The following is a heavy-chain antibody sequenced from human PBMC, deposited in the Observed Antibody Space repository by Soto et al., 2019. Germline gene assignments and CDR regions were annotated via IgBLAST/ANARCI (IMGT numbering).Heavy chain of an antibody. V-gene: IGHV1-8*01. Sequence: QVQLVQSGAEVKKPGASVKVSCKASGYTFTTYDIHWVRRAPGQGLEWMGWMSPHNGNTGFAQKFRDRVTIARNTSISTAYMELSGLRSEDTAVYYCARRKERSGPHYFDYWGQGTLVTVSS. D-gene: IGHD6-25*01. J-gene: IGHJ4*02. CDR2: MSPHNGNT. CDR1: GYTFTTYD. CDR3: ARRKERSGPHYFDY.